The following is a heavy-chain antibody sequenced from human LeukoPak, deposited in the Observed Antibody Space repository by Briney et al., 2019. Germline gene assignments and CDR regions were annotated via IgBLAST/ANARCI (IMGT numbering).Heavy chain of an antibody. CDR3: ATEQWLVLGGMDV. CDR2: INTNTGNP. Sequence: ASVKVSCKASGGTFSSYAISWVRQAPGQGLEWMGWINTNTGNPTYAQGFTGRFVFSLDTSVSTAYLQISSLKAEDTAVYYCATEQWLVLGGMDVWGQGTTVTVSS. D-gene: IGHD6-19*01. V-gene: IGHV7-4-1*02. CDR1: GGTFSSYA. J-gene: IGHJ6*02.